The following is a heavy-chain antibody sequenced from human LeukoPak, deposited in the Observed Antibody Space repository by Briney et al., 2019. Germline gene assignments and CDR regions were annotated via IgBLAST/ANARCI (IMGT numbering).Heavy chain of an antibody. D-gene: IGHD3-3*01. J-gene: IGHJ4*02. Sequence: ASVKVSCKASGYTFNSSYMHWVRQAPGQGLEWMGIINPSDDSTRYAQKFQGRVTMTRDTSTSTVYMELSSLRSDDTAVYYCASSRGRFFGLDYWGQGTLVTVSS. CDR3: ASSRGRFFGLDY. CDR2: INPSDDST. V-gene: IGHV1-46*02. CDR1: GYTFNSSY.